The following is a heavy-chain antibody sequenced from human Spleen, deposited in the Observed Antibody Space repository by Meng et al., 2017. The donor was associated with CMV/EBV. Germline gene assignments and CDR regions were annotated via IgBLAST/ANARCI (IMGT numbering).Heavy chain of an antibody. Sequence: KVSCKGSGYSFTSYWIGWVRQMPGKGLEWMGIIYPGDSDTRYSPSFQGQVTISADKSLSTAYLQWSSLKASDTAMYYCARHPTYYYDSSGYPSNYYFDSWGQGTPVTVSS. J-gene: IGHJ4*02. CDR3: ARHPTYYYDSSGYPSNYYFDS. D-gene: IGHD3-22*01. CDR1: GYSFTSYW. V-gene: IGHV5-51*01. CDR2: IYPGDSDT.